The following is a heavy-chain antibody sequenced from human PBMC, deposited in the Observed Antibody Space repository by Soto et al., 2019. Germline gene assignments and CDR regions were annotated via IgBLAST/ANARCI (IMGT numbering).Heavy chain of an antibody. V-gene: IGHV4-30-4*01. CDR2: VFYTGSAY. CDR1: GGSISSGDYY. Sequence: APETLPLTCTVSGGSISSGDYYWSWIRQPPGKGLEWIGYVFYTGSAYYYNPSLKSRVTISVDTSKNQFSLKLSSVTAADTAVYYCARDSVRLGPVFDYRGQGSLVTVSS. J-gene: IGHJ4*02. CDR3: ARDSVRLGPVFDY. D-gene: IGHD1-1*01.